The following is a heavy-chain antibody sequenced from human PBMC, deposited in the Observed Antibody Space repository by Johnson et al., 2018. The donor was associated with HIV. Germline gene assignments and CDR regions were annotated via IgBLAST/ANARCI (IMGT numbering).Heavy chain of an antibody. CDR3: ARVGLWSGYYRDAFDM. CDR2: IGTAGDT. Sequence: LVESGGGLIQPGGSLRLSCAASGFTFSSYDMHWVRQATGKGLEWVSAIGTAGDTYYPASVTGRFPISRENAKNSLYLQMDNLRAGDTAVYYCARVGLWSGYYRDAFDMWGQGTMVTVSS. J-gene: IGHJ3*02. V-gene: IGHV3-13*01. CDR1: GFTFSSYD. D-gene: IGHD3-3*01.